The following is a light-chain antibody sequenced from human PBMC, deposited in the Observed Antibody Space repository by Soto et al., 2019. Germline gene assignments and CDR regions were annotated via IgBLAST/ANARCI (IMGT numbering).Light chain of an antibody. CDR2: AVS. CDR1: QRIGTN. V-gene: IGKV1-39*01. J-gene: IGKJ1*01. CDR3: QQNYSAPPL. Sequence: DIQMTQSPSSLSASIGDRVTLTCRASQRIGTNLNWYQQRPGKAPKLLIYAVSSLQSGVSSRFSGSGSGTDFNLYINSLQREDFATYYYQQNYSAPPLFGQGTKVEIK.